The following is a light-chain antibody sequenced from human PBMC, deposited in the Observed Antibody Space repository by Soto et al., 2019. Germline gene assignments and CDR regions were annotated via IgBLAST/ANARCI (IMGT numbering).Light chain of an antibody. CDR1: SSDVGGYNY. V-gene: IGLV2-14*01. J-gene: IGLJ1*01. CDR3: SSYTSSSSLYV. CDR2: EVS. Sequence: QSALTQPASVSGSPGQSVTISCTGTSSDVGGYNYVSWYQQHPGKAPKLMIYEVSNRPSGVSNRFSGSKSGNTASLTISGLRAEDEAGYYCSSYTSSSSLYVFGTGTKLTVL.